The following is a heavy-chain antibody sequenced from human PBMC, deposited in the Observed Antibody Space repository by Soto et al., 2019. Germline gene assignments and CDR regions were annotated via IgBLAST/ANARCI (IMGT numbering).Heavy chain of an antibody. J-gene: IGHJ4*02. CDR2: INHSGST. Sequence: SETLSLTCAVYGGSFSGYYWSWIRQPPGKGLEWIGEINHSGSTNYNPSLKSRVTISVDTSKNQFSLKLSSVTAADTAVYYCARVVGSGLYVAFDNWGQGTLVTVSS. CDR3: ARVVGSGLYVAFDN. CDR1: GGSFSGYY. D-gene: IGHD6-19*01. V-gene: IGHV4-34*01.